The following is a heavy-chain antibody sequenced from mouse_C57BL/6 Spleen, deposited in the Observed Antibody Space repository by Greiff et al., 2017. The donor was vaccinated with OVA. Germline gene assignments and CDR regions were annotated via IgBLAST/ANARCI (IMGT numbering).Heavy chain of an antibody. CDR3: ARSFITTVVARGYFDY. V-gene: IGHV5-4*01. J-gene: IGHJ2*01. CDR2: ISDGGSYT. D-gene: IGHD1-1*01. Sequence: EVQLVESGGGLVKPGGSLKLSCAASGFTFSSYAMSWVRQTPEKRLEWVATISDGGSYTYYPDNVKGRFTISRDNAKNNLYLQMSHLKSEDTAMYYCARSFITTVVARGYFDYWGQGTTLTVSS. CDR1: GFTFSSYA.